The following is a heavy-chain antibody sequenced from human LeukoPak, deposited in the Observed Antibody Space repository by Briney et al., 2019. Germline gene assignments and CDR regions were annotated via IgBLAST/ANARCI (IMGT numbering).Heavy chain of an antibody. Sequence: PGGSLRLSCAASGFTFSGYAMHWVRQAPGKGLEWVAVISYDGSNKYYADSVKGRFTISRDNSKNTLYLQMNSLRAEDTAVYYCARDLPFYDSSGHDYWGQGTLVTVSS. J-gene: IGHJ4*02. CDR1: GFTFSGYA. CDR3: ARDLPFYDSSGHDY. V-gene: IGHV3-30*04. CDR2: ISYDGSNK. D-gene: IGHD3-22*01.